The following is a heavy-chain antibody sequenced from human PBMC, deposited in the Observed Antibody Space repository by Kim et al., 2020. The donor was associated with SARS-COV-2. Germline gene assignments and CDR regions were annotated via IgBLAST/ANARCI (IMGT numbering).Heavy chain of an antibody. J-gene: IGHJ4*02. D-gene: IGHD2-15*01. Sequence: ADSVKGRFTISRDNSKNTLYLQMNSLRAEDTAVYYCATRYCSGGSCYSNYWGQGTLVTVSS. V-gene: IGHV3-23*01. CDR3: ATRYCSGGSCYSNY.